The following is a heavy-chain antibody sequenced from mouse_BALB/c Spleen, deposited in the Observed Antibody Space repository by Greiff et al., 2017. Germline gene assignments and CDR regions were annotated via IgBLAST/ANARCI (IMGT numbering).Heavy chain of an antibody. J-gene: IGHJ3*01. Sequence: VKLMESGPGLVAPSQSLSITCTVSGFSLTSYGVHWVRQPPGKGLEWLGVIWAGGSTNYNSALMSRLSISKDNSKSQVFLKMNSLQTDDTAMYYCARDNYSPFAYWGQGTLVTVSA. D-gene: IGHD2-1*01. CDR3: ARDNYSPFAY. CDR1: GFSLTSYG. V-gene: IGHV2-9*02. CDR2: IWAGGST.